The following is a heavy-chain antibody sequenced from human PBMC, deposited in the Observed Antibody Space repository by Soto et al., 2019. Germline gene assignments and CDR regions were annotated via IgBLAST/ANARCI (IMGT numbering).Heavy chain of an antibody. Sequence: PGGSLRLSCAAPGFTFSTSAMTWVRQAPGKGLEWVSTLSGSGGSTFYADSVKGRFIISRDNSKNTLYLQMNSLRAEGTAIYYCAKDYSNYVSNWFDSWGQGTLVTVSS. J-gene: IGHJ5*01. CDR3: AKDYSNYVSNWFDS. CDR2: LSGSGGST. D-gene: IGHD4-4*01. V-gene: IGHV3-23*01. CDR1: GFTFSTSA.